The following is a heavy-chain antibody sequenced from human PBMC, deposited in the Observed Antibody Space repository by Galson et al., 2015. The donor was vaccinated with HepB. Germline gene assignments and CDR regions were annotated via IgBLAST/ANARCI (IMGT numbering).Heavy chain of an antibody. Sequence: SLRLSCAASGFTFRNYAMSWVRQAPGKGLEWVSAITPSGDNTYSADSVKGRFPISRDNSKNTLFLQKTGLTADDTAIYYCARVHPEYNSGWSRQTLYYLDSWGQGTLVAVSS. CDR2: ITPSGDNT. D-gene: IGHD6-19*01. J-gene: IGHJ4*02. CDR3: ARVHPEYNSGWSRQTLYYLDS. CDR1: GFTFRNYA. V-gene: IGHV3-23*01.